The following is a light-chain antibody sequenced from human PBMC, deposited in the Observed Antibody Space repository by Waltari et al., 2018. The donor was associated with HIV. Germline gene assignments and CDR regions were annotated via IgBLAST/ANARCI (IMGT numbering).Light chain of an antibody. J-gene: IGLJ2*01. V-gene: IGLV2-14*03. CDR3: SSYTSSSVV. CDR1: SSDVGGYRY. Sequence: QSALTPPASVSGPPGQSITISCTGTSSDVGGYRYVSWYQQHPGKAPKLMIYDVSNRPSGVSNRFSGSKSGNTASLTISGLQAEDEADYYCSSYTSSSVVFGGGTKLTVL. CDR2: DVS.